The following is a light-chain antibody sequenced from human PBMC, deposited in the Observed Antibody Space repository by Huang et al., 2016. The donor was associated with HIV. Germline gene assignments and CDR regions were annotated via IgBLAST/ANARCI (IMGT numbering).Light chain of an antibody. CDR1: QSLSSRY. Sequence: EIVLTQSPGTLSLSPGERATLSCRASQSLSSRYLACYQQRPGQAPRLLLYDASTMATGIPERFSVSGSGTDFTLTISRLEPEDFVVYYCQQYGSSPPYTFGQGTKLEIK. V-gene: IGKV3-20*01. CDR3: QQYGSSPPYT. CDR2: DAS. J-gene: IGKJ2*01.